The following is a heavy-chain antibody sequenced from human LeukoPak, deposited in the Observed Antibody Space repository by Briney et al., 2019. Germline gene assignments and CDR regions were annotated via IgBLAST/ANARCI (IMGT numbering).Heavy chain of an antibody. CDR3: ARERRSGSYYYFDY. CDR1: GGSISSGSYY. V-gene: IGHV4-61*01. D-gene: IGHD3-10*01. J-gene: IGHJ4*02. Sequence: SQTLSLTCTVSGGSISSGSYYWSWIRQPPGKGLEWIGYIYYSGSTNYNPSLKSRVTISVDTSKNQFSLKLSSVTAADTAVYYCARERRSGSYYYFDYWGQGTRVTVSS. CDR2: IYYSGST.